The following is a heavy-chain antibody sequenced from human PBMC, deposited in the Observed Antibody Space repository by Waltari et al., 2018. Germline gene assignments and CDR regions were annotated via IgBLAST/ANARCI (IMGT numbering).Heavy chain of an antibody. Sequence: EVQLLESGGGLVQPGGSLRLSCAASGFTVSSYAMTWVRQAPGKGLEWVSFIYGVPSSTDYADSVKGRFTISRDNSKNTLYLQMNSLRAEDTAVYYCAKDVGGYLLTNYFYYMDVWGKGTTVTVSS. CDR3: AKDVGGYLLTNYFYYMDV. J-gene: IGHJ6*03. V-gene: IGHV3-23*03. CDR2: IYGVPSST. D-gene: IGHD3-22*01. CDR1: GFTVSSYA.